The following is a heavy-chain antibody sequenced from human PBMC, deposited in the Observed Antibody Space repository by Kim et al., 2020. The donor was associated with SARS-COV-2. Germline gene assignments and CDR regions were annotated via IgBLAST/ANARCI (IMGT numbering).Heavy chain of an antibody. CDR3: ARGPSSGSYYKFDY. Sequence: TPSLKSRVTISVDTSKYQFSLKLSSVTAADTAVYYCARGPSSGSYYKFDYWGQGTLVTVSS. V-gene: IGHV4-34*01. J-gene: IGHJ4*02. D-gene: IGHD3-10*01.